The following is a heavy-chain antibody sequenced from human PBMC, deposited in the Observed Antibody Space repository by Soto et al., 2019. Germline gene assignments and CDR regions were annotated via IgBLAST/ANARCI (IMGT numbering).Heavy chain of an antibody. V-gene: IGHV3-30*03. CDR3: ASRSIVDTAMDVYYYYGMDV. D-gene: IGHD5-18*01. CDR1: GFTFSSYG. Sequence: QVQLVESGGGVVQPGRSLRLSCAASGFTFSSYGMHWVRQAPGKGLEWVAVISYDGSNKYYADSVKGRFTISRDNSKNTLYLQMNSLRAEDTAVYYCASRSIVDTAMDVYYYYGMDVWGQGTTVTVSS. J-gene: IGHJ6*02. CDR2: ISYDGSNK.